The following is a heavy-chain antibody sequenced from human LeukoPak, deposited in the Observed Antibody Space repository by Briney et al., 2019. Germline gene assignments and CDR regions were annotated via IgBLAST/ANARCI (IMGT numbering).Heavy chain of an antibody. CDR3: ARLSRAKNWFDP. CDR2: IYYSGST. CDR1: GGSISSSSYY. Sequence: SETLSLTCTVSGGSISSSSYYWGWIRQPPGKGLEWIGSIYYSGSTYYNPSLKSRVTISVDTSKNQFSLKLSSVTAADTAVYYCARLSRAKNWFDPWGQGTLVTVSS. J-gene: IGHJ5*02. V-gene: IGHV4-39*01.